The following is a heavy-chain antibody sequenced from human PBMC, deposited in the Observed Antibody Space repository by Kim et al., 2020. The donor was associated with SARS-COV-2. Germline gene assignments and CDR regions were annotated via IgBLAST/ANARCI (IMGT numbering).Heavy chain of an antibody. J-gene: IGHJ4*01. CDR2: ISWNSGTV. D-gene: IGHD6-13*01. CDR1: GFTFDDYV. V-gene: IGHV3-9*01. Sequence: GGSLRLSCAASGFTFDDYVMHWVRQAPGKGLEWVAGISWNSGTVGYADSVRGRYTISRDNAKNSLYLQMNSLRAEDTALYYCAKGYGDDSSWPLYFDYWG. CDR3: AKGYGDDSSWPLYFDY.